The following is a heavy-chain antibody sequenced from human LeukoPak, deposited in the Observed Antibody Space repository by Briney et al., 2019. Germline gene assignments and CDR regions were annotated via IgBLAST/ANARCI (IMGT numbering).Heavy chain of an antibody. V-gene: IGHV3-74*01. J-gene: IGHJ4*02. Sequence: GGSLKLSCAASGFTFSSYWMNWVRQAPGKGLVWVSRIASDGSSTTYADSVKGRFSISRDNAKNTLYLQMNSLRVEDTAVYYCARGRPHGNDYWGQGTLVTVSS. CDR1: GFTFSSYW. D-gene: IGHD4-23*01. CDR2: IASDGSST. CDR3: ARGRPHGNDY.